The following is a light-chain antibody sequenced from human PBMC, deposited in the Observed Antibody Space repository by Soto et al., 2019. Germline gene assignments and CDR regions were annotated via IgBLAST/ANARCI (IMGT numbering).Light chain of an antibody. J-gene: IGKJ1*01. V-gene: IGKV3-15*01. CDR1: QSVSSN. Sequence: EIVMTQSPATLSVSPGERATLSCRASQSVSSNLAWYQQKPGQAPRLLIYGASTRATAIPARFSVSGSRTEFTLTISSLQSEDFAVYYCQQYNNWPLTFGQGTKVQIK. CDR2: GAS. CDR3: QQYNNWPLT.